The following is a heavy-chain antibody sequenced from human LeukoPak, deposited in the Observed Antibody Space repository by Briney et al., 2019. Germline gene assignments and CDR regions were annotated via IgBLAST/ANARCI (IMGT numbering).Heavy chain of an antibody. J-gene: IGHJ3*02. CDR1: GGSISSSSYY. V-gene: IGHV4-39*07. D-gene: IGHD5-18*01. CDR3: ARVAKIQLWSSDAFDI. CDR2: IYNSGTT. Sequence: SETLSLTCTVSGGSISSSSYYWGWIRQPPGKGLEWIGSIYNSGTTDYKPSLKSRVTISVDRSKNQFSLKLSSVTAADTAVYYCARVAKIQLWSSDAFDIWGQGTMVTVSS.